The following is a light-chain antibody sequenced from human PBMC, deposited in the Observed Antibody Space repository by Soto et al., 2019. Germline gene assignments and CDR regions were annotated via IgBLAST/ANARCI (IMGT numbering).Light chain of an antibody. J-gene: IGLJ2*01. Sequence: NFMLTQPHSVSESPGKTVTISCTRSSGSIASNYVQWYQQRPGSVPTTVIYEGNQRPSGVPDRFSGSTDGSSNSASLTISGLQAEDEADYYCCSYAGSSTVVFGGGTKLTVL. CDR1: SGSIASNY. CDR2: EGN. CDR3: CSYAGSSTVV. V-gene: IGLV6-57*04.